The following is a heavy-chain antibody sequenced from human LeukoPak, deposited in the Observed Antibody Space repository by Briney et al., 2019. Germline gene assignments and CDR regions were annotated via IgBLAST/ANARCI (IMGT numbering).Heavy chain of an antibody. D-gene: IGHD6-13*01. Sequence: GASVKVSCKASGGTFSSYAISWVRQAPGQGLEWMGGIILIFGTTNYAQNFQGRVTITADESTSTAYMELSSLRSEDTAVYYCARVLYSSSWYGTFGWGDYYYYMDVWGKGTTVTVSS. V-gene: IGHV1-69*13. J-gene: IGHJ6*03. CDR3: ARVLYSSSWYGTFGWGDYYYYMDV. CDR2: IILIFGTT. CDR1: GGTFSSYA.